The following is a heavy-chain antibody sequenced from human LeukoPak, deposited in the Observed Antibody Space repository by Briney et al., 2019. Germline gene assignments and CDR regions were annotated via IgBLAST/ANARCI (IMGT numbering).Heavy chain of an antibody. J-gene: IGHJ4*02. Sequence: PGGSLRLSCAASGFTSSTYAMSWVRQAPGKGLEWVSAISGSGGSTYYADSVKGRFTISRDNSKNTLYLQMNSLRAEDTAVYYCAKDGLKYSSSPYSFDHWGQGTLVTDSS. V-gene: IGHV3-23*01. D-gene: IGHD6-6*01. CDR2: ISGSGGST. CDR3: AKDGLKYSSSPYSFDH. CDR1: GFTSSTYA.